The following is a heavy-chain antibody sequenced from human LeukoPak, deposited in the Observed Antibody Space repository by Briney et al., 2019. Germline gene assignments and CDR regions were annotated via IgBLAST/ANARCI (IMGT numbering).Heavy chain of an antibody. CDR3: AKDLYYDILTDAFDI. CDR1: GFTFSSYA. V-gene: IGHV3-23*01. J-gene: IGHJ3*02. CDR2: ISGSGGST. D-gene: IGHD3-9*01. Sequence: GGSLRLSCAASGFTFSSYAMSWVRQAPGKGLEWVSAISGSGGSTYYADSVKGRFTISRDNSKNTLYLQMNSLRAEDTALYYCAKDLYYDILTDAFDIWGQGTMVTVSS.